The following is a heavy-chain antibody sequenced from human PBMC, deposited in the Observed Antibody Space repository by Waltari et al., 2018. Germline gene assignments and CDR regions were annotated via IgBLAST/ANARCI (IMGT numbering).Heavy chain of an antibody. Sequence: GGHLVPPGGYLRLSCGGPGFPFGGHNINWVRQTPEKGLEWISHISPTGYDKLYAASVRGRFTISRDSAKSVFLEMSRLRAEDTGVYYCVRSLYINYGSPGFEEWGPGTMVTVS. CDR2: ISPTGYDK. CDR1: GFPFGGHN. J-gene: IGHJ3*01. V-gene: IGHV3-48*03. CDR3: VRSLYINYGSPGFEE. D-gene: IGHD3-16*01.